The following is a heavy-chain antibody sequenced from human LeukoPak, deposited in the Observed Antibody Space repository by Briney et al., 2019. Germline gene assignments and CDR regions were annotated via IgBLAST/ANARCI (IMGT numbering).Heavy chain of an antibody. CDR2: ISGSGGST. CDR1: GFTFSSFA. V-gene: IGHV3-23*01. Sequence: GGSLRLSCGASGFTFSSFAMSWVRQAPGKGLEWVSAISGSGGSTYYADSVKGRFTISRDNSKTTLDLQMNSLRAEDTAVYYCAKKSAGTLDDWGQGTQVTVSS. CDR3: AKKSAGTLDD. D-gene: IGHD6-13*01. J-gene: IGHJ4*02.